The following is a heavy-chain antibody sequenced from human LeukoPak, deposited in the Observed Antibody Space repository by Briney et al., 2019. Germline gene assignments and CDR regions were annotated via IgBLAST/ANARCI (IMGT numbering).Heavy chain of an antibody. CDR2: ISYDGSNK. J-gene: IGHJ4*02. V-gene: IGHV3-30*18. D-gene: IGHD3-22*01. CDR1: GFTFSSYG. CDR3: AKGEYYYDSSGMSDY. Sequence: GGSLRLSCAASGFTFSSYGMHWVRQAPGKGLEWVAVISYDGSNKYYADSVKGRFTISRDNSKNTLYLQMNSLRAEDTAVYYCAKGEYYYDSSGMSDYWGQGTLVTVSS.